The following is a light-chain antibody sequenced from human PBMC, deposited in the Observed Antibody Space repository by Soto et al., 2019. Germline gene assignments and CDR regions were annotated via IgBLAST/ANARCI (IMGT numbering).Light chain of an antibody. CDR1: QSITSS. Sequence: EIGMTQSPATLSVSPGEGATLSCRASQSITSSLAWYQRKPGQAPRLLIYGASNRATGIPDRLSGSGSGTDFTLTIRRLEPEDSAVYYCQQYGSSGTFGQGTKVDIK. J-gene: IGKJ1*01. CDR3: QQYGSSGT. CDR2: GAS. V-gene: IGKV3-20*01.